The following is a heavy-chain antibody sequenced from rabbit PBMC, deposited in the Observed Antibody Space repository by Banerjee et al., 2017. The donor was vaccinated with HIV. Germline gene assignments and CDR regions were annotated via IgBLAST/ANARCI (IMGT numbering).Heavy chain of an antibody. Sequence: QEQLEESGGDLVKPEGSLTLTCTASGFSFSNKYVMCWVRQAPGKGLEWIACINTSSGNTVYANWAKGRFTITRSTSLSTVTLQLTSLTAADTATYFCARGSGVDPTRLDLWGQGTLVTVS. D-gene: IGHD1-1*01. V-gene: IGHV1S45*01. CDR2: INTSSGNT. CDR3: ARGSGVDPTRLDL. CDR1: GFSFSNKYV. J-gene: IGHJ3*01.